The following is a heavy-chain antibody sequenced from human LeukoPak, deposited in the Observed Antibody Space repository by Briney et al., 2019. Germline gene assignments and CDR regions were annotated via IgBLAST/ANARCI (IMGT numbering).Heavy chain of an antibody. J-gene: IGHJ4*02. CDR3: AKDARDYSDRSGYYYEGHFDY. Sequence: PGGSLRLSCAASGFTFSSYAMSWVRQAPGKGLEWVSAISGSGGSTYYADSVKGRFTISRDNSKNTLYLQMNSLRAEDTAVYYCAKDARDYSDRSGYYYEGHFDYWGQGTLVTVSS. CDR2: ISGSGGST. V-gene: IGHV3-23*01. CDR1: GFTFSSYA. D-gene: IGHD3-22*01.